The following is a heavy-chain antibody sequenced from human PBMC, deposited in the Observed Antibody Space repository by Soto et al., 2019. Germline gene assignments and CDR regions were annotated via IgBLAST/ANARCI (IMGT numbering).Heavy chain of an antibody. D-gene: IGHD3-22*01. CDR1: GGSISSYY. CDR3: ARDRTGYYGLSSGYYPDAFDI. J-gene: IGHJ3*02. CDR2: IYTSGST. V-gene: IGHV4-4*07. Sequence: PSETLSLTCTVSGGSISSYYWSWIRQPAGKGLEWIGRIYTSGSTNYNPSPKSRVTMSVDTSKNQFSLKLSSVTAADTAVYYCARDRTGYYGLSSGYYPDAFDIWGQGTMVTVSS.